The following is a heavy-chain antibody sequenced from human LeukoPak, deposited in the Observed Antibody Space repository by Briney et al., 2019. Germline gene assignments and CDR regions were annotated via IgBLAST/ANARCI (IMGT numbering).Heavy chain of an antibody. J-gene: IGHJ6*03. CDR3: ARGVGYYYYYYYMDV. Sequence: SGTLSLTCAVSGGSISSSNWWSWVRQPPGKGLEWIGEIYHSGSTNYNPSLKSRVTISVDKSKNQFSLKLNSVTAADTAVYYCARGVGYYYYYYYMDVWGKGTTVTVSS. D-gene: IGHD3-10*01. CDR2: IYHSGST. V-gene: IGHV4-4*02. CDR1: GGSISSSNW.